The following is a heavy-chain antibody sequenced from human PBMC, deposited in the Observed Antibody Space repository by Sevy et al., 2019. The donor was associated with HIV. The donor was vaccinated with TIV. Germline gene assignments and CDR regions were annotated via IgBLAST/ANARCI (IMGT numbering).Heavy chain of an antibody. Sequence: GRSLRLSCAASGFTFSIYAMSWVRQAPGKGLDWVSGISGSVGSTYYADSVKGRFTISRDNSKNTLYLQMNSLRAEDTAVYYCAKDQLYDTSFFDYWGQGTLVTVSS. CDR1: GFTFSIYA. V-gene: IGHV3-23*01. D-gene: IGHD3-22*01. J-gene: IGHJ4*02. CDR3: AKDQLYDTSFFDY. CDR2: ISGSVGST.